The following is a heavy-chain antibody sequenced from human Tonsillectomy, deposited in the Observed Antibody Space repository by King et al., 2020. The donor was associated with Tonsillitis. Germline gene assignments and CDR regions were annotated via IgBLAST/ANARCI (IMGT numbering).Heavy chain of an antibody. J-gene: IGHJ6*02. CDR3: AKGASSWPYYGMDV. V-gene: IGHV3-30*18. CDR1: GFTFSSYG. CDR2: ISYDGSNK. D-gene: IGHD6-13*01. Sequence: HVQLVESGGGVVQPGRSLRLSCAASGFTFSSYGMHWVRQAPGKGLEWGAVISYDGSNKYYADSVKGRFTISRDNSKNTLYLQMNSLSAEDTAVYYCAKGASSWPYYGMDVWGQGTTVTVSS.